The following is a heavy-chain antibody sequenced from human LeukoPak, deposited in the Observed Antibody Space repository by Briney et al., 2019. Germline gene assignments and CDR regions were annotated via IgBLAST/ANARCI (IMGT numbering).Heavy chain of an antibody. J-gene: IGHJ4*02. D-gene: IGHD3-3*01. Sequence: SETLSLTCAVYGGSFSGYYWSWIRQPPGKGLEWIGEINHSGSTNYNPSLKSRVTISVDTSKNQLSRKLSSVTAADTAVYYCARRDDFWSGYSFDYWGKGTLVTVSS. CDR2: INHSGST. CDR1: GGSFSGYY. CDR3: ARRDDFWSGYSFDY. V-gene: IGHV4-34*01.